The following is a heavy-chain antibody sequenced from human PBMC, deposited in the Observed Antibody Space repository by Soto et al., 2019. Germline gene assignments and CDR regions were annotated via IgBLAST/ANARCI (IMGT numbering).Heavy chain of an antibody. Sequence: EVQLVESGGGLIQPGGSLRLSCAVSGLTVSTYWMHWVRQAPGKGLVWVSRLDNDGTNTRYADSVKGRFTVSRDNGKNTVYLQMDSLRAEDTAVYYCARDGGTYFDYWGQGTLVTVSS. CDR3: ARDGGTYFDY. CDR2: LDNDGTNT. CDR1: GLTVSTYW. V-gene: IGHV3-74*01. J-gene: IGHJ4*02. D-gene: IGHD3-16*01.